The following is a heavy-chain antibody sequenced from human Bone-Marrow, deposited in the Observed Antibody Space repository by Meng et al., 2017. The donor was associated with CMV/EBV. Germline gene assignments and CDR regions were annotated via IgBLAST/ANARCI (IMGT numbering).Heavy chain of an antibody. CDR3: ARDHGSSTKTGMDV. Sequence: ASVKVSCKASGYTFASYFIHWVRQAPGQGLEWMGIINPIGGTATYAQKFQGRVTMTRDTSTSTVYMDLSSLRSQDTAGYYCARDHGSSTKTGMDVWGQGTTVTVSS. CDR1: GYTFASYF. V-gene: IGHV1-46*01. D-gene: IGHD6-6*01. J-gene: IGHJ6*02. CDR2: INPIGGTA.